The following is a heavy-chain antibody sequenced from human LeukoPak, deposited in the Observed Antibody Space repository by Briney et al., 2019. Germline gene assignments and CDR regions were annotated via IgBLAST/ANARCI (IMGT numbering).Heavy chain of an antibody. CDR3: ARVGSYCRGGTCYNWYWFDP. D-gene: IGHD2-15*01. V-gene: IGHV4-30-2*01. Sequence: PSETLSLTCTVSGGSISSGAFSWSWIRQPPGKGLEWIGYISHSGSTYYNPSLKSRVAISVDRPKNQFSLKLRSVTAADTAVYYCARVGSYCRGGTCYNWYWFDPWGQGTLVTVSS. J-gene: IGHJ5*02. CDR1: GGSISSGAFS. CDR2: ISHSGST.